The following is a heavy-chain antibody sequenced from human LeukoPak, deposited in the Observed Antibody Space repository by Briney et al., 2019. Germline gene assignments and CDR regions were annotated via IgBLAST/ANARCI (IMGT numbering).Heavy chain of an antibody. CDR3: ARGFYGSGSYFDY. D-gene: IGHD3-10*01. V-gene: IGHV4-39*07. J-gene: IGHJ4*02. CDR2: IYYSGST. CDR1: GGSISSSSYY. Sequence: PSETLSLTCTVSGGSISSSSYYWGWIRQPPGKGLEWIGSIYYSGSTYYNPSLKSRVTISVDTSKNQFSLKLSSVTAADTAVYYCARGFYGSGSYFDYWGQGTLVTVSS.